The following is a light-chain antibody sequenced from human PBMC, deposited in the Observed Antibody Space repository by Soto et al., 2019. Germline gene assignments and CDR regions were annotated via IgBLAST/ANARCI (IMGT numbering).Light chain of an antibody. J-gene: IGKJ1*01. Sequence: EIVLTQSPATLALSPGERATLSCRASQSVSSYLAWYQQKPGQAPRLLIYDASNRATGIPARFSGSGSGTDFTLTISSLEPEDFAVYYCQQRSKWPWTFGQGTTGDIK. V-gene: IGKV3-11*01. CDR1: QSVSSY. CDR2: DAS. CDR3: QQRSKWPWT.